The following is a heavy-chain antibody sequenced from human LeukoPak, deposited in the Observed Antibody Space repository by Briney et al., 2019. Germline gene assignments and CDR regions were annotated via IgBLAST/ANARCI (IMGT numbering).Heavy chain of an antibody. CDR3: AKSVDTAMVYYFDY. CDR2: ISSSGSTI. D-gene: IGHD5-18*01. Sequence: GRSLGISCAASGFTFSRYEMNWVRQDPGKGLEWVSYISSSGSTIYYADSVKGRFTISRDNAKNSLYLQMNSLRAEDTAVYYCAKSVDTAMVYYFDYWGQGTLVTVSS. J-gene: IGHJ4*02. V-gene: IGHV3-48*03. CDR1: GFTFSRYE.